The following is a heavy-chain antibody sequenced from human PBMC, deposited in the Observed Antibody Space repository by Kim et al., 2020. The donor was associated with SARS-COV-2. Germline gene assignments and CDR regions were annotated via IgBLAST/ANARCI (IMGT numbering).Heavy chain of an antibody. D-gene: IGHD6-13*01. J-gene: IGHJ3*02. CDR2: IWYDGSNK. CDR3: ARAGLRAAAGHDAFDI. V-gene: IGHV3-33*01. CDR1: GFTFSSYG. Sequence: GGSLRLSCAASGFTFSSYGMHWVRQAPGKGLEWVAVIWYDGSNKYYADSVKGRFTISRDNSKNTLYLQMNSLRAEDTAVYYCARAGLRAAAGHDAFDIWGQGTMVTVSS.